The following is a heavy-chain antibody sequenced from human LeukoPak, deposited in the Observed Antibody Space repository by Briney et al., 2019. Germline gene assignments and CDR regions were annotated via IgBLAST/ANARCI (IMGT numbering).Heavy chain of an antibody. D-gene: IGHD6-25*01. Sequence: ASVKVSCKASGYNFRDYYIHWVRHAPGKGLEGRGWINPHSGGTRYAPKFQGRVTMSRNTSINTAYMELRRLRSDDTAVFYCARVDRLYERTYPAGYDIWGQGTRVTVSS. CDR1: GYNFRDYY. V-gene: IGHV1-2*02. CDR2: INPHSGGT. CDR3: ARVDRLYERTYPAGYDI. J-gene: IGHJ3*02.